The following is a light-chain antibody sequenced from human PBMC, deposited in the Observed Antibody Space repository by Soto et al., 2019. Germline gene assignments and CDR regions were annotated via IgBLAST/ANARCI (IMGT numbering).Light chain of an antibody. CDR2: DAS. V-gene: IGKV3-11*01. Sequence: VLTQSPATLSLSPGERATLSCRASQSVFNYLAWYQQKPGQAPRLLIDDASNRATCIPARFSGSGSGTDFTLTISSLEPEDFAVYYCQQRRNWPLTFGGGTKVEIK. J-gene: IGKJ4*01. CDR3: QQRRNWPLT. CDR1: QSVFNY.